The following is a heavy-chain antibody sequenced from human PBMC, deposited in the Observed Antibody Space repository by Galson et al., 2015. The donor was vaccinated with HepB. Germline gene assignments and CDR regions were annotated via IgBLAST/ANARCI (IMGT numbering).Heavy chain of an antibody. V-gene: IGHV6-1*01. Sequence: CAISGDSVSSNSCAWNWIRQSPSRGLEWLGRTYYRSKWYSDYAVSVNSRITINADTSKNQFSLHLHSVTPEDTAMYYCAREIAAAHTPPDYWGQGTLVTVSS. CDR2: TYYRSKWYS. CDR1: GDSVSSNSCA. J-gene: IGHJ4*02. CDR3: AREIAAAHTPPDY. D-gene: IGHD6-13*01.